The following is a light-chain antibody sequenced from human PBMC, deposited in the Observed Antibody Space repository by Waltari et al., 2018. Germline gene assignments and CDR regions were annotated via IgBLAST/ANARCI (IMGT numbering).Light chain of an antibody. Sequence: SCRASQNVTTFLSWYQKKPGQAPRLLIYGASSRATGIPDRFSGGGSGADFSLTISRLEPEDFAVYYCQHHLRLPATFGQGTKVDIK. CDR2: GAS. J-gene: IGKJ1*01. V-gene: IGKV3-20*01. CDR1: QNVTTF. CDR3: QHHLRLPAT.